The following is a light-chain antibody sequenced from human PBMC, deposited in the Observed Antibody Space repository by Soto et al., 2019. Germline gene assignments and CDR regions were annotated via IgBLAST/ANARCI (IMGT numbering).Light chain of an antibody. CDR3: QQYNSYSQT. CDR1: QSFSSW. CDR2: DAY. Sequence: DIHMTQSPSTLSVSVGDRVTITCRASQSFSSWVAWYQQKPGKAPKLLIYDAYTLETGVPSRFSGSGSGTDFTLTISSLQADDFATYYCQQYNSYSQTFGQGTNVDIK. J-gene: IGKJ1*01. V-gene: IGKV1-5*01.